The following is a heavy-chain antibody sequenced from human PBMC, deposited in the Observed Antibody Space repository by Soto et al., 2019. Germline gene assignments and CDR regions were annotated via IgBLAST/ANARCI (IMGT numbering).Heavy chain of an antibody. Sequence: GGSLRLSCAASGFTFSDYYMSWIRQAPGKGLEWVSYISSSGSTIYYADSVKGRFTISRDNAKNSLYLQMNSLRAEDTAVYYCARVGDCSSTSCYIPPDYWGQGTLVTVSS. CDR2: ISSSGSTI. J-gene: IGHJ4*02. V-gene: IGHV3-11*01. CDR3: ARVGDCSSTSCYIPPDY. D-gene: IGHD2-2*02. CDR1: GFTFSDYY.